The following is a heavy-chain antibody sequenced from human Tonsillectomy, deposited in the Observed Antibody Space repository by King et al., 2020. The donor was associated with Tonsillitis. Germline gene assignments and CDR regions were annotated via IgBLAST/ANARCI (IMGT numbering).Heavy chain of an antibody. V-gene: IGHV4-59*01. J-gene: IGHJ4*02. D-gene: IGHD3-22*01. CDR1: GGAISNYY. CDR3: ARGGDYYDSSGYYYVPPDY. CDR2: IYYSGST. Sequence: QLQESGPGLVKPSETLSLTCSVSGGAISNYYWNWIRQSPGKGLEWIGYIYYSGSTNYNPSLKSRVTISVDTSKNQVSLKLSSVTAADTAVYYCARGGDYYDSSGYYYVPPDYWGQGTLVTVSS.